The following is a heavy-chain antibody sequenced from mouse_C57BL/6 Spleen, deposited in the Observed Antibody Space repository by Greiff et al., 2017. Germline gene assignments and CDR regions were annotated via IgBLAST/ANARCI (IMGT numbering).Heavy chain of an antibody. CDR3: ARGGITTVVATDYFDY. Sequence: QVQLQQPGAELVRPGSSVKLSCKASGYTFTSYWMHWVKQRPIQGLEWIGNIDPSDSETHYNQKFKDKATFTVDKASSTAYMQLSSLTSEDSAVYYCARGGITTVVATDYFDYWGQGTTLTVSS. CDR2: IDPSDSET. D-gene: IGHD1-1*01. V-gene: IGHV1-52*01. J-gene: IGHJ2*01. CDR1: GYTFTSYW.